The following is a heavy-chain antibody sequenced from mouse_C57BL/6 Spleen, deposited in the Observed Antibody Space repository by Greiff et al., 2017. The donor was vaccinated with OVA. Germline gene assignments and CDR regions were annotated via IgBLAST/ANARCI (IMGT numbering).Heavy chain of an antibody. CDR1: GYTFTSYW. CDR3: ARDYYGSKYYFDY. D-gene: IGHD1-1*01. J-gene: IGHJ2*01. V-gene: IGHV1-64*01. Sequence: QVHVKQPGAELVKPGASVKLSCKASGYTFTSYWMHWVKQRPGQGLEWIGMIHPNSGSTNYNEKFKSKATLTVDKSSSTAYMQLSSLTSEDSAVYYCARDYYGSKYYFDYWGQGTTLTVSS. CDR2: IHPNSGST.